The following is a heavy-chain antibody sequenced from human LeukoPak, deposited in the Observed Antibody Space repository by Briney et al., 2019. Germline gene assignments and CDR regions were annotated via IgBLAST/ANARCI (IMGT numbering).Heavy chain of an antibody. D-gene: IGHD5-18*01. J-gene: IGHJ4*02. V-gene: IGHV1-69*04. CDR3: ASLGDTAMADY. Sequence: SVKVSCKASGGTFSSYAISWVRQAPGQGLEWMGRIIPILGIANYAQKFQGRVTITADKSTSTAYMELSSLRSEDTAVYYCASLGDTAMADYWGQGTLVTVSS. CDR1: GGTFSSYA. CDR2: IIPILGIA.